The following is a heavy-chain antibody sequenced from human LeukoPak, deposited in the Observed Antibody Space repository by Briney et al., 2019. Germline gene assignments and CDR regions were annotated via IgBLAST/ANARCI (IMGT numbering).Heavy chain of an antibody. J-gene: IGHJ4*02. CDR3: ARHLYGDYFFDY. Sequence: ASVKVSCKDSGYTFNRYALSWVRQAPGQGLEWMGWVSAYNGNTNHAQKLQGRVTMTTDTSTSTAYIELRSLRSDDTAVYYCARHLYGDYFFDYWGQGTLVTVSS. D-gene: IGHD4-17*01. V-gene: IGHV1-18*01. CDR1: GYTFNRYA. CDR2: VSAYNGNT.